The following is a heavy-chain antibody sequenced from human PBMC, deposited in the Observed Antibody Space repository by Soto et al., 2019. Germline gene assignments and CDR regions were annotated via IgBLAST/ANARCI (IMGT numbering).Heavy chain of an antibody. D-gene: IGHD3-22*01. CDR1: GGSFSGYY. Sequence: QVQVQQWGAGLLKPSETLSLTCAVYGGSFSGYYWIWIRQTPGKGLEWVGEISHVGSTNYNPSLKSRVTMSVDKSKTQVSLKLTSETAADTAVYYCARRGEYYDSSGYANDIWGQGTMVTVSS. J-gene: IGHJ3*02. V-gene: IGHV4-34*01. CDR3: ARRGEYYDSSGYANDI. CDR2: ISHVGST.